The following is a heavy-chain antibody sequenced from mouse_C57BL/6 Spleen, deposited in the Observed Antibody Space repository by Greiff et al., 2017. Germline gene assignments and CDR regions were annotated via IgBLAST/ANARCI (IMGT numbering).Heavy chain of an antibody. V-gene: IGHV1-82*01. CDR3: AREIYYFDY. CDR1: GYAFSSSW. J-gene: IGHJ2*01. Sequence: QVQLQQSGPELVKPGASVKISCKASGYAFSSSWMNWVKQRPGKGLEWIGRIYPGDGDTNYNGKFKGKATLTADNSSSTAYMQLSSLTSEDSAVYFCAREIYYFDYWGQGTTLTVSS. CDR2: IYPGDGDT.